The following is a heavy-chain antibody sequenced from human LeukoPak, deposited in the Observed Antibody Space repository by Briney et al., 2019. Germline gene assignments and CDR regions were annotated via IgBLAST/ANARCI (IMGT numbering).Heavy chain of an antibody. Sequence: ASVKVSCKASGYTFTSYYMHWVRQAPGQGLEWMGIINPSGGSTSYAQKFQGRVTMTRDTSTSTVYMELSSLRSEDTAVYYCARDGEYYYDSSGYYSTWGQGTLVTVSS. V-gene: IGHV1-46*01. CDR1: GYTFTSYY. J-gene: IGHJ5*02. CDR2: INPSGGST. CDR3: ARDGEYYYDSSGYYST. D-gene: IGHD3-22*01.